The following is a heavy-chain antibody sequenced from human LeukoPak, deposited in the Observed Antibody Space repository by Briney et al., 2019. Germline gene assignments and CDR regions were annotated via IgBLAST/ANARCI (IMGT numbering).Heavy chain of an antibody. Sequence: GGSLRLSCAASGFTFSSYAMSWVRQAPGKGLEWVSAISGSGGSTYYADSVKGRFTISRDNSKNTLYLQMNSLRAEDTAVYYCAKDRSYSGSYYGDAFDIWGQGTMVTVSS. CDR2: ISGSGGST. J-gene: IGHJ3*02. V-gene: IGHV3-23*01. D-gene: IGHD1-26*01. CDR1: GFTFSSYA. CDR3: AKDRSYSGSYYGDAFDI.